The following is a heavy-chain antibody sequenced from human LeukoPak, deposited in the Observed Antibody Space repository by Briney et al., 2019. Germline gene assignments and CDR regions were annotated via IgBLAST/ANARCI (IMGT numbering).Heavy chain of an antibody. CDR2: IYYSGST. Sequence: SETLSLTCTVSGGSIGSGGYYWSWIRQHPGRGLEWIGYIYYSGSTYYNPSLKSRVTISVDTSKNQFSLKLSSVTAADTAVYYCARGRDYGEYWGQGTLVTVSS. D-gene: IGHD3-10*01. CDR3: ARGRDYGEY. J-gene: IGHJ4*02. V-gene: IGHV4-31*03. CDR1: GGSIGSGGYY.